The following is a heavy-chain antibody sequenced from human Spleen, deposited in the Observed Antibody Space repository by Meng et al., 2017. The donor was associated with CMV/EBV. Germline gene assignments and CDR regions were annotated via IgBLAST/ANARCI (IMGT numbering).Heavy chain of an antibody. Sequence: GESLKISCEASGFTFSSNAMSWVRQAPGKGLEWVSTIYSGATSTYYADSVKGRFTISRDNSKNTLYLQMNSLRADDTALYYCARAYRRSSTTCFGYWGQGTLVTVSS. V-gene: IGHV3-23*03. CDR2: IYSGATST. CDR3: ARAYRRSSTTCFGY. D-gene: IGHD2-2*01. J-gene: IGHJ4*02. CDR1: GFTFSSNA.